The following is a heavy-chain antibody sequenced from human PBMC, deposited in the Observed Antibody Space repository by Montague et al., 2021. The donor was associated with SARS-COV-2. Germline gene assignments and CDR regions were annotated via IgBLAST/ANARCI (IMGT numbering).Heavy chain of an antibody. CDR3: ARHYSATLPAVY. Sequence: SETLSLTCTVSGGSTSSFYWSWFRQPPGKGLEWIGYISDSGSTNYNPSLTGRVTMSVDTSKNQFSLKVNSVTAADTAVYYCARHYSATLPAVYWGQGTLVTVSS. D-gene: IGHD2-15*01. J-gene: IGHJ4*02. CDR1: GGSTSSFY. V-gene: IGHV4-59*08. CDR2: ISDSGST.